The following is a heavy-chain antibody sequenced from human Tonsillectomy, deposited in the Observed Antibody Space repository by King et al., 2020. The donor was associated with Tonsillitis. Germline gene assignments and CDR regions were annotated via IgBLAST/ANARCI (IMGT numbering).Heavy chain of an antibody. Sequence: VQLVESGAEVKKPGESLKISCKGSGYSFTSYWIGWVRQMPGKGLEWMGIIYPGDSDTRYSPSFQGQVTISADKSISTAYLQWSSLKASDTAMYYCARGTDYCSGGSCYQGVFGSWGQGTLVTVSS. J-gene: IGHJ5*02. CDR2: IYPGDSDT. CDR1: GYSFTSYW. V-gene: IGHV5-51*01. CDR3: ARGTDYCSGGSCYQGVFGS. D-gene: IGHD2-15*01.